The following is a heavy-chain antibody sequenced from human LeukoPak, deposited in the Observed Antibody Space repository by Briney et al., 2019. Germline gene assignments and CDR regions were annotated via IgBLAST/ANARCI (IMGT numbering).Heavy chain of an antibody. Sequence: PGGSLRLSCAASGFTFSDYYMSWSRQAPGKGLEWVSYISSSGSTIYYADSVKGRFTISRDNAKNTLYLQMNSLRAEDTAVYYCAKGEEIYGSVVRDAFDIWGQGTMVTVSS. J-gene: IGHJ3*02. CDR1: GFTFSDYY. CDR3: AKGEEIYGSVVRDAFDI. D-gene: IGHD3-10*01. CDR2: ISSSGSTI. V-gene: IGHV3-11*01.